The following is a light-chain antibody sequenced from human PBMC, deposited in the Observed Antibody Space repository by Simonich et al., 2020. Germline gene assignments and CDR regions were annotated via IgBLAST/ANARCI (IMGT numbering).Light chain of an antibody. J-gene: IGKJ2*01. CDR3: MQSIQLPSYT. CDR2: EVS. V-gene: IGKV2D-29*01. Sequence: DIVMTQTPLSLSVTPGQPASISCKSSQSLLHSDGKTYLYWYLQKPGQALQLLIYEVSKRFSGVPDRFSGSGSGTDFTLKSSRVEAEDVGVYYCMQSIQLPSYTFGQGTKLEIK. CDR1: QSLLHSDGKTY.